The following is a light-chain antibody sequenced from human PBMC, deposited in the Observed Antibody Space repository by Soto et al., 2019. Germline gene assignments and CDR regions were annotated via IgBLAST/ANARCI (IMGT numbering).Light chain of an antibody. CDR2: AVT. Sequence: QSVLTQPASVSGSPGQSITISCTGTSSDVGAYNFVSWYQHHPGKAPKLLIYAVTSRPSGVSFRFSGSKSGNTASLTISGLQAEDEADYYCCSYTSSTTYVFGPGTKLTVL. CDR3: CSYTSSTTYV. CDR1: SSDVGAYNF. J-gene: IGLJ1*01. V-gene: IGLV2-14*01.